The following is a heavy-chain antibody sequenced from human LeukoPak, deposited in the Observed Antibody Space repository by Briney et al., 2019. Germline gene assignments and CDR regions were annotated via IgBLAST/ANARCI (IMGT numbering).Heavy chain of an antibody. D-gene: IGHD3-16*01. CDR3: AREGGIRTFGGSRSLDY. J-gene: IGHJ4*02. CDR2: IIPIFGTA. V-gene: IGHV1-69*05. Sequence: ASVKVSCKASGGTFSSYAISWVRQAPGQGLEWMGGIIPIFGTANYAQKFQGRVTMTRDTSISTAYMELSRLRSDDTAVYYCAREGGIRTFGGSRSLDYWGQGTLVTVSS. CDR1: GGTFSSYA.